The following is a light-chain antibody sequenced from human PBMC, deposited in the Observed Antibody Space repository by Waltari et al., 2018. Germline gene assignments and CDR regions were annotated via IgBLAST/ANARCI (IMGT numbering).Light chain of an antibody. Sequence: EIVMTQSPATLSVSPGERATLSCRASQSFSSNLAGYQQKPGQAPRLLIDGASTRDTGIPARFSGSGSGTEFTLTISSLQSEDFAVYYCQQYNNWPPWTFGQGTKVEIK. J-gene: IGKJ1*01. CDR1: QSFSSN. CDR3: QQYNNWPPWT. V-gene: IGKV3-15*01. CDR2: GAS.